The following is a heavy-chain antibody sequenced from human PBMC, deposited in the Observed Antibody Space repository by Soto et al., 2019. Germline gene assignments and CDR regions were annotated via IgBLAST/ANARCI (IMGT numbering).Heavy chain of an antibody. CDR1: GFTFSSYG. J-gene: IGHJ6*04. CDR3: AKVLVRHFLERERRLFSPRLLMDV. D-gene: IGHD3-3*01. V-gene: IGHV3-30*18. CDR2: ISYDGSNK. Sequence: GGSLRLSCAASGFTFSSYGMHWVRQAPGKGLEWVAVISYDGSNKYYADSVKGRFTISRDNSKNTLYLQMNSLRAEDTAVYYCAKVLVRHFLERERRLFSPRLLMDVWGKGTTVTVSS.